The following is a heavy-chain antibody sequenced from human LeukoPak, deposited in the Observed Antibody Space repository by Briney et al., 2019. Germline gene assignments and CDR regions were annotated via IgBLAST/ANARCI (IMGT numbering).Heavy chain of an antibody. D-gene: IGHD3-10*01. J-gene: IGHJ6*04. CDR2: ISYDGSNK. V-gene: IGHV3-30*18. CDR1: GFTFSSYG. CDR3: AKGSVFLWLGELLDKYGMDV. Sequence: GGSLRLSCAASGFTFSSYGMHWVRQAPGKGLEWVAVISYDGSNKYYADSVKGRFTISRDNSKNTLYLQMNSLRAEDTAVYYCAKGSVFLWLGELLDKYGMDVGGKGTTVTVPS.